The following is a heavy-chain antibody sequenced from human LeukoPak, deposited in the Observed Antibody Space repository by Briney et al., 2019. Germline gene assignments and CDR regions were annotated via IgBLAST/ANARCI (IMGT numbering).Heavy chain of an antibody. J-gene: IGHJ4*02. CDR1: GGSTSSGNYY. Sequence: KASETLSLTCTVSGGSTSSGNYYWGWIRQPPGKGLEWIGGISSSGNTYYHPSLKSRITISIDTSKNHFSLKLSSVTAADTAVYYCARLGAGPTYYDFWSGYSSFYFDYWGQGTLVTVSS. CDR3: ARLGAGPTYYDFWSGYSSFYFDY. CDR2: ISSSGNT. D-gene: IGHD3-3*01. V-gene: IGHV4-39*02.